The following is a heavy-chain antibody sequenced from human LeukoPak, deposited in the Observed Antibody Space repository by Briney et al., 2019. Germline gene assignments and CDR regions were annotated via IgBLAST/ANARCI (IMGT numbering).Heavy chain of an antibody. V-gene: IGHV4-59*11. Sequence: SETLSLTCTVSGGSISGHYWSWIRQPPGKGLECLGYMYYSGSTNYNPSLKSRVTISMGTSRNQFSLKLSSVTAADTAVYYCARDDASGPYYYGMDVWGQGTTVTVSS. CDR3: ARDDASGPYYYGMDV. CDR2: MYYSGST. J-gene: IGHJ6*02. CDR1: GGSISGHY. D-gene: IGHD5-12*01.